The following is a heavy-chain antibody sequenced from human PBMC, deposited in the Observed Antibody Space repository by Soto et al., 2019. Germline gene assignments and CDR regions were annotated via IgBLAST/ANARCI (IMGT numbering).Heavy chain of an antibody. V-gene: IGHV1-18*01. J-gene: IGHJ6*03. CDR3: ARVIAAAGTEGVDYYYYYYMDV. Sequence: ASVKVSCKASGYTFTSYAMNWVRQAPGQGLEWMGWISAYNGNTNYAQKLQGRVTMTTDTSTSTAYMELRSLRSDDTAVYYCARVIAAAGTEGVDYYYYYYMDVWGKGTTVTVSS. D-gene: IGHD6-13*01. CDR1: GYTFTSYA. CDR2: ISAYNGNT.